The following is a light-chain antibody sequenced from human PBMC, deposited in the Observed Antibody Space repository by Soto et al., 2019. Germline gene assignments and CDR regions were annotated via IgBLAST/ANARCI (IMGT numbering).Light chain of an antibody. J-gene: IGKJ5*01. V-gene: IGKV3-20*01. CDR3: QQYAGSPT. CDR2: GAS. Sequence: EIVLTQSPGTLSLSPGERATLSCWASQSVASTYLGWYQQKPGQAPRLLIYGASSRATGIPDRFSGSGSGTYFTLTISRLEPEDFALYYCQQYAGSPTFGQETRLEIK. CDR1: QSVASTY.